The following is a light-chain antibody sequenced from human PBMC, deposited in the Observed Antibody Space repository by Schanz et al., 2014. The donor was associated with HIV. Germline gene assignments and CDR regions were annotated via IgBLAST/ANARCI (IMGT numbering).Light chain of an antibody. CDR2: EVS. J-gene: IGLJ3*02. CDR1: RNDVGGYYP. V-gene: IGLV2-23*02. CDR3: CSYAGSGTSNWV. Sequence: QSALTQPASVSGSPGQSITLSCTGTRNDVGGYYPPPRYQQHPGKAPKLILYEVSKRPSGVANRFSGSKSGNTASLTISGLQAEDEADYYCCSYAGSGTSNWVFGGGTKLTVL.